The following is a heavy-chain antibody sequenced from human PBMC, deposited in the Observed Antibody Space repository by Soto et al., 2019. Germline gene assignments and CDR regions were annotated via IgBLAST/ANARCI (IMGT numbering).Heavy chain of an antibody. D-gene: IGHD6-19*01. V-gene: IGHV4-39*01. CDR2: IYYSGST. Sequence: SETLSLTCTVSGGSISSRSYYWGWIRQPPGKGLEWIGSIYYSGSTYYNPSLKSRVTISVDTSKNQFSLKLSSVTAADTAVYYCARHPGYSSGWRPMTYYFDYWGQGTLVTVSS. J-gene: IGHJ4*02. CDR3: ARHPGYSSGWRPMTYYFDY. CDR1: GGSISSRSYY.